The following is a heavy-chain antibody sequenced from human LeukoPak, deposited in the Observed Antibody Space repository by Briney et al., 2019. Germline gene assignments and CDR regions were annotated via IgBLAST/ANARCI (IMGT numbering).Heavy chain of an antibody. V-gene: IGHV4-59*01. Sequence: SETLSLTCTVSGGSISSYYWSWIRQPPGKGLEWIGYNYYTGSTNYNPSLKSRVSISVDTSKNQFSLKLSSVTAADTAVYYCARGLGGQSYGSGSYLFDYWGQGTLVTVSS. D-gene: IGHD3-10*01. CDR1: GGSISSYY. J-gene: IGHJ4*02. CDR2: NYYTGST. CDR3: ARGLGGQSYGSGSYLFDY.